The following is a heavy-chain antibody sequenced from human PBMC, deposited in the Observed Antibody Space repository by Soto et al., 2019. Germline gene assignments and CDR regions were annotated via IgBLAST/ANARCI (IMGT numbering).Heavy chain of an antibody. Sequence: GGSLRLSCEASGFTVSDNYMTWVRQAPGKGLEWVSLIYSDVYSAGTTYYADSVKGRFTISRDNSKNTLYLQMNSLRAEDTAVYYCAKDPRAGYADQSPFDYWGQGTLVTVSS. CDR3: AKDPRAGYADQSPFDY. D-gene: IGHD2-2*01. CDR1: GFTVSDNY. CDR2: IYSDVYSAGTT. V-gene: IGHV3-53*01. J-gene: IGHJ4*02.